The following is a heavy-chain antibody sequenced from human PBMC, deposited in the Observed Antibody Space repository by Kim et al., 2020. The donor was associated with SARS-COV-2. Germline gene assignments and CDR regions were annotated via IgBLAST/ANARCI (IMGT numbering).Heavy chain of an antibody. J-gene: IGHJ4*02. CDR2: INPNSGGT. CDR3: ARDPRVGGGDCPDY. D-gene: IGHD2-21*02. Sequence: ASVKVSYKASGYTFTAYFMHWVRQAPGQGLEWMGRINPNSGGTNYAQKFQGRVTMTRDTSINTAYMELSSLRSYDTAVYYCARDPRVGGGDCPDYWGQGTLVTVSS. CDR1: GYTFTAYF. V-gene: IGHV1-2*06.